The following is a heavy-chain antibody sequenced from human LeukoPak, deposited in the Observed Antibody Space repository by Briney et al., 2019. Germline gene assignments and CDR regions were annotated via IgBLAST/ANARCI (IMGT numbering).Heavy chain of an antibody. V-gene: IGHV4-59*01. CDR1: GDSISSYF. CDR2: IYYSGST. J-gene: IGHJ4*02. CDR3: ARVVDTHFDY. D-gene: IGHD5-18*01. Sequence: SETLSLTCTVSGDSISSYFWSWIRQPPGKGLEWIAYIYYSGSTNYNPSLKSRVTISVDTSKNQFSLKLSSVTAADTAVYYCARVVDTHFDYWGQGTLATVSS.